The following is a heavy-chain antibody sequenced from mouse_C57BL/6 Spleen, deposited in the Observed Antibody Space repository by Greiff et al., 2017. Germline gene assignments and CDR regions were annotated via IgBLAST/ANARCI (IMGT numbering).Heavy chain of an antibody. Sequence: VQLVESGAELVRPGTSVKVSCKASGYAFTNYLIEWVKQRPGQGLEWIGVINPGSGGTNYNEKFKGKATLTADKSSSTAYMQLSSLTSEDSAVYFCAREDYYGSSYVGDYWGQGTTLTVSA. CDR3: AREDYYGSSYVGDY. CDR1: GYAFTNYL. V-gene: IGHV1-54*01. J-gene: IGHJ2*01. CDR2: INPGSGGT. D-gene: IGHD1-1*01.